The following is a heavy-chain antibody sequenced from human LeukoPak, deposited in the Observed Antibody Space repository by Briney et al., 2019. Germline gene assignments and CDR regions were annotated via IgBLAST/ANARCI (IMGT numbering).Heavy chain of an antibody. CDR3: ARIPYSSGWYIWYFDL. CDR2: IYYSGST. CDR1: GGSVSSGSYY. Sequence: PETLSLTCTVSGGSVSSGSYYWSWIRQPPGKGLEWIGYIYYSGSTNYNPSRKSRVTISVDTSKNQFSLKLSSVTAADTAVYYCARIPYSSGWYIWYFDLWGRGTLVTVSS. V-gene: IGHV4-61*01. J-gene: IGHJ2*01. D-gene: IGHD6-19*01.